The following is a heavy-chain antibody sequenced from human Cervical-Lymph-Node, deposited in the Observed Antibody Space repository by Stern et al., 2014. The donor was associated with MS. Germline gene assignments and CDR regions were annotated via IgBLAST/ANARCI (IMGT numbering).Heavy chain of an antibody. CDR2: ISPSGDTI. J-gene: IGHJ4*02. V-gene: IGHV3-11*01. CDR3: ARDQDGGDWYDY. CDR1: GFTFSDYY. D-gene: IGHD2-21*02. Sequence: QVQLVQPGGGLVKPGGSLRLSCAASGFTFSDYYMTWIRQAPGKGLEWLSYISPSGDTIYYADSVKGRFTISRDDAKNSLYLQMNILRAEDTAVYYCARDQDGGDWYDYWGQGTLVTVSS.